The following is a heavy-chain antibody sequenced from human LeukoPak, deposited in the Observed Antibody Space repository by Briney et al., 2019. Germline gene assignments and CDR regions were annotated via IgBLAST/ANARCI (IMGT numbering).Heavy chain of an antibody. D-gene: IGHD6-13*01. CDR2: INSDGSIT. V-gene: IGHV3-74*01. CDR1: GFIFNNYW. Sequence: PGGSLRLSCAASGFIFNNYWMHWVRHTPGEGLVWVSRINSDGSITDYADSVKGRFTISRDNAKNTLYLQMNSLRAEDTAVYYCTRPLKYSSSWSLEYWGQGTPVTVSS. CDR3: TRPLKYSSSWSLEY. J-gene: IGHJ4*02.